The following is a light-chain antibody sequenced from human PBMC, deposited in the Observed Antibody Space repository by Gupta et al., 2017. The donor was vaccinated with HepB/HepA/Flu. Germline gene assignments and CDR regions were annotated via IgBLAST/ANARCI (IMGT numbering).Light chain of an antibody. V-gene: IGLV3-21*02. CDR3: QVWDDKSGHRV. Sequence: SYELIQSPALSVAAGQTANITWVGNNIGSNSVHWYQQRSGKAPALVIYNDSDRPSGLPERLSGSNSGNTATLTISRVEVGDEADYYCQVWDDKSGHRVFGGGTKLTVL. CDR1: NIGSNS. J-gene: IGLJ2*01. CDR2: NDS.